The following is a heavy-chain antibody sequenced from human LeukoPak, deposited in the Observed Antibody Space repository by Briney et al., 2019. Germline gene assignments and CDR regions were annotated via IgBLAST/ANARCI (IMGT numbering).Heavy chain of an antibody. D-gene: IGHD3-22*01. CDR1: GFTFSNYA. CDR3: VKDRYQSSGCRALDH. J-gene: IGHJ5*02. V-gene: IGHV3-23*01. CDR2: ISHNGGSK. Sequence: GGAMRLSCAASGFTFSNYAMRWARQAPGKGLEWVSNISHNGGSKFYADSVTGRFTISRDNSKNTLYLHVNNLRAEDTAVYYCVKDRYQSSGCRALDHWGQGTLVTVSS.